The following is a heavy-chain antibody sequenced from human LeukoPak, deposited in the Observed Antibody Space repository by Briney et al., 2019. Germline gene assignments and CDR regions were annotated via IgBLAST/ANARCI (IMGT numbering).Heavy chain of an antibody. CDR2: ISAYNGNT. V-gene: IGHV1-18*01. J-gene: IGHJ4*02. CDR1: GYTFTSYG. CDR3: ARYDGYCSGGSCYGETVFDY. Sequence: ASVKVSCKASGYTFTSYGISWVRQAPGQGLEWMGWISAYNGNTNYAQKLQGRVTMTTDTSTSTAYMELRSLRSDDTAVYYCARYDGYCSGGSCYGETVFDYWGQGTQVTVSS. D-gene: IGHD2-15*01.